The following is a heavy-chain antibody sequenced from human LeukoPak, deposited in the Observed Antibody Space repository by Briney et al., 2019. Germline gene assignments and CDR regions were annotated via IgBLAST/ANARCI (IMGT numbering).Heavy chain of an antibody. D-gene: IGHD1-26*01. CDR3: ARQVGADLDY. CDR1: GGSISSYY. J-gene: IGHJ4*02. Sequence: PSETLSLTCTVSGGSISSYYWSWIRQPPGKGLEWIGYIYYSGSTNYNPSLKSRVTISVDTSKNQFSLKLSSVTAADTAVYYCARQVGADLDYWGQGTLVTVSS. V-gene: IGHV4-59*08. CDR2: IYYSGST.